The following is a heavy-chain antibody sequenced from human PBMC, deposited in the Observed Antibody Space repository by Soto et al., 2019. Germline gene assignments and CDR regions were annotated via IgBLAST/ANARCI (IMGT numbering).Heavy chain of an antibody. CDR3: AKVDTAMAQFDY. D-gene: IGHD5-18*01. CDR2: IIPILGIA. J-gene: IGHJ4*02. Sequence: SVKVSCKASGYTFTSYGISWVRQAPGQGLEWMGRIIPILGIANYAQKFQGRVTITADKSTSAAYMELSSLRSEDTAVYYCAKVDTAMAQFDYWGQGTQVTVSS. V-gene: IGHV1-69*04. CDR1: GYTFTSYG.